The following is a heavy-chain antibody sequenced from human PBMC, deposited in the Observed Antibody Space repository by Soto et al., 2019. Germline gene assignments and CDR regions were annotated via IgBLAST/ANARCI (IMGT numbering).Heavy chain of an antibody. CDR3: AKSLLVGATTEGIDY. Sequence: EVQLLESGGTLVQPGGSLRLSCAASGFTFSTYAMNWVRQAPGKGLEWVSGIGASGGSTYYSDSLKGRFTISRDNSRNTVFLQMKSLRAEDTAVYYCAKSLLVGATTEGIDYWGQGTLVTVSS. V-gene: IGHV3-23*01. CDR1: GFTFSTYA. J-gene: IGHJ4*02. D-gene: IGHD1-26*01. CDR2: IGASGGST.